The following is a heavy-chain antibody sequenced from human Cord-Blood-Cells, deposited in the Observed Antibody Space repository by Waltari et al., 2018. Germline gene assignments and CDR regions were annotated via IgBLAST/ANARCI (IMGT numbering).Heavy chain of an antibody. Sequence: EVQLVESGGGLVKPGGSLRLSCAASGFTFSSYSMNWVRQAPGKGLEWVASISRSSSYIYYADSVKGRFTISRDNAKNSLYLQMNSLRAEDTAVYYCARDSGYYYFDYWGQGTLVTVSS. V-gene: IGHV3-21*01. CDR3: ARDSGYYYFDY. J-gene: IGHJ4*02. CDR1: GFTFSSYS. CDR2: ISRSSSYI. D-gene: IGHD3-22*01.